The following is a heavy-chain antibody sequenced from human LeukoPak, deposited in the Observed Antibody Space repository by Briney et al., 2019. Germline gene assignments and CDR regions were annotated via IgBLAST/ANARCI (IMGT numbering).Heavy chain of an antibody. CDR2: ISAYNGNT. D-gene: IGHD6-13*01. Sequence: GASVKVSCKASGYTFTSYGISLVRQAPGQGLEWMGWISAYNGNTNYAQKLQGRVTMTTDTSTSTAYMELRSLRSDDTAVYYCARGDSSSWYPLNYYYYYYMDVCGKGTTVTVSS. V-gene: IGHV1-18*01. CDR3: ARGDSSSWYPLNYYYYYYMDV. J-gene: IGHJ6*03. CDR1: GYTFTSYG.